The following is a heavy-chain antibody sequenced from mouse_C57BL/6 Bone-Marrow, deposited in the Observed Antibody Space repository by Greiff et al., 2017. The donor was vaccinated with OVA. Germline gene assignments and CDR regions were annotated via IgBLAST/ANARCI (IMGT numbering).Heavy chain of an antibody. V-gene: IGHV14-4*01. Sequence: SGAELVRPGASVKLSCTASSFNIKDDYMHWVKQRPEQGLEWIGWIDPENGDTEYASKFQGKATITADTSSNTAYLQLSSLTSEDTAVYDCMVRGFAYWGQGTLVTVSA. D-gene: IGHD2-2*01. CDR1: SFNIKDDY. J-gene: IGHJ3*01. CDR2: IDPENGDT. CDR3: MVRGFAY.